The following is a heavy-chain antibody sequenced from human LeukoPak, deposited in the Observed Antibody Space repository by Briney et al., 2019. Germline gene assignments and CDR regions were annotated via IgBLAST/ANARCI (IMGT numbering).Heavy chain of an antibody. Sequence: SETLSLTCTVSGDSIRSSTYYWGWIRQPPGKGLEWIGSLYHSGSSYYNPSLKSRVTISVDTSSNQFSLKLSSVTAADTAVYYCARDSATKLDWGQGTRVTVSS. D-gene: IGHD1-1*01. V-gene: IGHV4-39*07. J-gene: IGHJ4*02. CDR3: ARDSATKLD. CDR1: GDSIRSSTYY. CDR2: LYHSGSS.